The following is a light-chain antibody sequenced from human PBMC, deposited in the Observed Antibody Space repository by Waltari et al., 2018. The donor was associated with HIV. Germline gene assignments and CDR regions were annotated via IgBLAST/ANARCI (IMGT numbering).Light chain of an antibody. CDR2: LNRDGRH. V-gene: IGLV4-69*01. J-gene: IGLJ2*01. CDR1: SGHINSV. CDR3: QTWGTGIQV. Sequence: QVVLTQPPSASASLGASVKLTCTLSSGHINSVIAWHQKQPKKGPRFLMKLNRDGRHSKGDGIPGRFSGSSSGAERYLTISSLQSEDEGDYFCQTWGTGIQVFGGGTRLTVL.